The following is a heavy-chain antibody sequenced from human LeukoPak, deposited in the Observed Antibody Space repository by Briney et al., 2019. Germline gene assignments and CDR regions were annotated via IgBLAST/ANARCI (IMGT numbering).Heavy chain of an antibody. V-gene: IGHV3-23*01. CDR2: ISGSGGNT. Sequence: GGSLRLSCAASGFTFSNYAMSWVRQAPGKGLEWVSAISGSGGNTYYADSVKGRFTISRDNSKNTLYLQMNSLRAEDTAVYYCAKAVKAGKIVVVVAADYWGQGTLVTVSS. D-gene: IGHD2-15*01. CDR3: AKAVKAGKIVVVVAADY. J-gene: IGHJ4*02. CDR1: GFTFSNYA.